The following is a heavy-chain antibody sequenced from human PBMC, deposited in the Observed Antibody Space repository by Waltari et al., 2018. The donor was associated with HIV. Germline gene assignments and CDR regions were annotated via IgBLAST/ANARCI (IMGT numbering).Heavy chain of an antibody. CDR1: GFIFSHYR. CDR3: ARDQGVLGFDP. Sequence: EVRLVESGGGLVQPGGSLRLSCKASGFIFSHYRMNWVRQAPGKGLEWVSYNSSSSSTIYYADSVTGRFTISRDNAKNSLYLQMNSLSAEDTAVYYCARDQGVLGFDPWGQGTLVTVSS. CDR2: NSSSSSTI. V-gene: IGHV3-48*04. J-gene: IGHJ5*02. D-gene: IGHD3-10*01.